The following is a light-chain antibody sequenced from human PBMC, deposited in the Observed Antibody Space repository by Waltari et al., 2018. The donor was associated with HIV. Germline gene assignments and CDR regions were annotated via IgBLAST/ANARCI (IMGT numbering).Light chain of an antibody. CDR2: DDT. V-gene: IGLV3-21*02. J-gene: IGLJ2*01. CDR1: NIGKYS. CDR3: QVWDRSYKEAV. Sequence: SYVLTQAPSVAVAPGPTAAMYCGNIGKYSLQWYRQRPGRAPVLVVLDDTDRPSGIPARISGAKSGNRATLTISGVEAGDEAVYYCQVWDRSYKEAVFGGGT.